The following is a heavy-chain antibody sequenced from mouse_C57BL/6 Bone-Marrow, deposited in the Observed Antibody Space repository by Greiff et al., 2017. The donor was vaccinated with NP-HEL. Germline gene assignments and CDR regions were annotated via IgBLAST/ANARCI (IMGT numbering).Heavy chain of an antibody. CDR3: ASPYGIGWAMDY. V-gene: IGHV5-6*02. CDR2: ISSGGSYT. Sequence: DVMLVESGGDLVKPGGSLKLSCAASGFTFSSYGMSWVRPTPDKRLEWVATISSGGSYTYYPYSVKGRFTIARDNAKNTLYLQMSSLKSEDTAMYYCASPYGIGWAMDYWGQGTSVTVSS. D-gene: IGHD1-1*02. J-gene: IGHJ4*01. CDR1: GFTFSSYG.